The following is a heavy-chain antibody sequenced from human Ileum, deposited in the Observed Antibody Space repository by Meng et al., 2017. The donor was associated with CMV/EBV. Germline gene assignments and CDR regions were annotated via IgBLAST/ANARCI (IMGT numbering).Heavy chain of an antibody. J-gene: IGHJ4*02. CDR1: GDSIDSGYYS. V-gene: IGHV4-30-4*08. D-gene: IGHD3-10*01. CDR2: IYYNGNA. Sequence: QVRLQKSGPGLVNPSQTLSLTFSVSGDSIDSGYYSWNWVRQPPGKGLEWIGYIYYNGNAYYNPSLKSQVTISVDTSKNQFSLRLKSVTAADSAVYFCARGGIFRGLDYWGQGTLVTVSS. CDR3: ARGGIFRGLDY.